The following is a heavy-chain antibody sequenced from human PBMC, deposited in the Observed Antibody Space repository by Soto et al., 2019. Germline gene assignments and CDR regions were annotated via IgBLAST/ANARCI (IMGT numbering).Heavy chain of an antibody. Sequence: SETLSLTCAVYGGSFSGYYWSWIRQPPGKGLGWIGEINHSGSTNYNPSLKSRVTISVDTSKNQFSLKLSSVTAADTAVYYCARGQRLYSSGWSSYYYYYMDVWGKGTTVTVSS. CDR3: ARGQRLYSSGWSSYYYYYMDV. V-gene: IGHV4-34*01. CDR1: GGSFSGYY. J-gene: IGHJ6*03. D-gene: IGHD6-19*01. CDR2: INHSGST.